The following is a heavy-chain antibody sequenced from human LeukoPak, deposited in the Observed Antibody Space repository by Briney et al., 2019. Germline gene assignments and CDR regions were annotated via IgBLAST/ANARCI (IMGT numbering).Heavy chain of an antibody. CDR1: GYSFTSYW. J-gene: IGHJ6*02. D-gene: IGHD2-2*01. V-gene: IGHV5-10-1*01. Sequence: GESLQISCKGSGYSFTSYWISWVRQMPGKGLEWMGRIDPSDSYTNYSPSFQGHVTISADKSISTAYLQWSSLKASDTAMYYCARQDIVVVPAETSYYYGMDVWGQGTTVTVSS. CDR2: IDPSDSYT. CDR3: ARQDIVVVPAETSYYYGMDV.